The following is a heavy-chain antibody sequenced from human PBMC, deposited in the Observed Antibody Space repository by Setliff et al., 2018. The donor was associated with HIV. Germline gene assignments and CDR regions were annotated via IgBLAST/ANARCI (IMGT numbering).Heavy chain of an antibody. Sequence: GGSLRLSCAASGFTFSRDWMHWVRQAPGQGLVWVSGINNDTTTTTYADSVKGRFSISRDNAKNTLYLQMNGMRGGDTAVYYCAMFSSSSGWGQGTQVTVSS. D-gene: IGHD6-6*01. V-gene: IGHV3-74*01. CDR1: GFTFSRDW. CDR2: INNDTTTT. CDR3: AMFSSSSG. J-gene: IGHJ4*02.